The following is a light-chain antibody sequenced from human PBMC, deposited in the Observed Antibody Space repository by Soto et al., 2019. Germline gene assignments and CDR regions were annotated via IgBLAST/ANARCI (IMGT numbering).Light chain of an antibody. V-gene: IGKV1-39*01. CDR2: AAS. CDR1: QSISSY. Sequence: DIQMTQSPSSLSASVGDRVTITCRASQSISSYLNWYQQKPGKAPNLLIYAASSLQSGVPSRFSGRGSGTDFTLTITSLQPEDFATYYCQQSYSTSWTFGQGTKVDIK. CDR3: QQSYSTSWT. J-gene: IGKJ1*01.